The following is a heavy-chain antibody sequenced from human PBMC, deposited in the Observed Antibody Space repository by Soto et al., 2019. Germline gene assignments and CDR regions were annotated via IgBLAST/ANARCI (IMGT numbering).Heavy chain of an antibody. Sequence: PLETLSLTCTVSGGSISSSSYYWGWIRKPPGKGLEWIGSIYYSGSTYYNPSLKSRVTISVDTSKNQFSLKLSSVTAADTAVYYCARRKAYDLGAFDIWCQGTMVTVSS. D-gene: IGHD3-3*01. J-gene: IGHJ3*02. CDR1: GGSISSSSYY. V-gene: IGHV4-39*01. CDR2: IYYSGST. CDR3: ARRKAYDLGAFDI.